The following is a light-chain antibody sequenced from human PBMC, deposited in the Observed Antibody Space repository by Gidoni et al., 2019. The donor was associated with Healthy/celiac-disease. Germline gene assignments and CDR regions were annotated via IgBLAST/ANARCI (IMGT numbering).Light chain of an antibody. CDR3: QQYDNLPR. J-gene: IGKJ3*01. CDR1: QDIRNY. CDR2: DAS. Sequence: DIQMTPSPSSLSASVGDRVPITCQASQDIRNYLNWYQQKPGTAPKRLIYDASNLEAGVPSRFSGSGSGKDFTFTISSLQPEEIATYYCQQYDNLPRFGPGTKVDIK. V-gene: IGKV1-33*01.